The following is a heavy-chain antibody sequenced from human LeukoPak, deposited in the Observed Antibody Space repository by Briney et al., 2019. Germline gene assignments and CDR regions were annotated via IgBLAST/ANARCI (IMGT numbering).Heavy chain of an antibody. Sequence: SETLSLTCTVSGGSISSGSYYWSWIRQPAGKGLEWIGRIYTSGSTNYNPSLKSRVTISVDTSKNQFSLKLSSVTAADTAVYYCAREGYCSGGSCYSVFDYWGQGTLVTVSS. D-gene: IGHD2-15*01. CDR3: AREGYCSGGSCYSVFDY. V-gene: IGHV4-61*02. CDR1: GGSISSGSYY. CDR2: IYTSGST. J-gene: IGHJ4*02.